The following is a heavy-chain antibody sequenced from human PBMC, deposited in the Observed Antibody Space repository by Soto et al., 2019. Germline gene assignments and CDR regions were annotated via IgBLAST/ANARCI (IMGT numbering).Heavy chain of an antibody. Sequence: EVQLVESGGGLVQPGGSLRLSCAASGFTFSSYSMNWVRQAPGKGLEWVSYITSSSKTIYYADSVKGRFTISRDNAKNSVYLQMNSLRAEDTAVYYCARDCRDKGGDWFDPWGLGTLVNVSS. D-gene: IGHD2-15*01. CDR1: GFTFSSYS. CDR3: ARDCRDKGGDWFDP. V-gene: IGHV3-48*01. CDR2: ITSSSKTI. J-gene: IGHJ5*02.